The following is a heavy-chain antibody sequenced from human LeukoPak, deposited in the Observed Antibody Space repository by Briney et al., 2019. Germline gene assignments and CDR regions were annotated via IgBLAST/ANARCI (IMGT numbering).Heavy chain of an antibody. CDR2: ISTRGGTI. J-gene: IGHJ4*02. D-gene: IGHD4-23*01. Sequence: GGSLRLSCAASGFIFSSYEMNWVRQAPGKGLEWVSYISTRGGTIYYADSVKGRFTISRDNAKNSLYLQMNSLRAEDTAVYYCARDPYYGGTQDYWGQGTLVTVSS. CDR1: GFIFSSYE. CDR3: ARDPYYGGTQDY. V-gene: IGHV3-48*03.